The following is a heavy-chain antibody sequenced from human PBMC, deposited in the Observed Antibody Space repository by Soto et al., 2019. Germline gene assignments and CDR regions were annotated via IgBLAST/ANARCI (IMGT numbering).Heavy chain of an antibody. CDR3: ASPIAGGSSYYYYYYGMDV. CDR1: GFTFSSYA. Sequence: PGGSLRLSCAASGFTFSSYAMHWVRQAPGKGLEWVAVISYDGSNKYYADSVKGRFTISRDNSKNTLYLQMNSLRAEDTAVYYCASPIAGGSSYYYYYYGMDVWGQGTTVTVSS. CDR2: ISYDGSNK. V-gene: IGHV3-30-3*01. J-gene: IGHJ6*02. D-gene: IGHD6-13*01.